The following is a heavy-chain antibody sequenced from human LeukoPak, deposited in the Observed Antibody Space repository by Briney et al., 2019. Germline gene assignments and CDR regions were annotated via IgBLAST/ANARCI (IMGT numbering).Heavy chain of an antibody. V-gene: IGHV1-2*02. CDR3: ARAPYCSSTSRYAFDY. Sequence: GASVTVSCKASGCTFTGYYMHWVRQAPGQGLEWIGWINPNSGGTNYAQKFQGRVTMTRDTSISTAYMELSRLRSDDTAVYYCARAPYCSSTSRYAFDYWGQGTPVTVSS. CDR1: GCTFTGYY. D-gene: IGHD2-2*01. J-gene: IGHJ4*02. CDR2: INPNSGGT.